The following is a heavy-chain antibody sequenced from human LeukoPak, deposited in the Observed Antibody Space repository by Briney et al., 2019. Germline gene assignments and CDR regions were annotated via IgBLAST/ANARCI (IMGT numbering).Heavy chain of an antibody. J-gene: IGHJ4*02. D-gene: IGHD3-22*01. CDR3: ARRRDSSAYYYFDY. CDR1: GFTFSSYA. Sequence: PGGSLRLSCAASGFTFSSYAMSWVRQAPGKGLEWVSAISGSGDSTYYADSVKGRFTISRDNSKNTLFLQMNSLRAEDTALYYCARRRDSSAYYYFDYWGQGTLVTVSS. V-gene: IGHV3-23*01. CDR2: ISGSGDST.